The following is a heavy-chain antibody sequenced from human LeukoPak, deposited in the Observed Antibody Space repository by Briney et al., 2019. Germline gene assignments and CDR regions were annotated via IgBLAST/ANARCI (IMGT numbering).Heavy chain of an antibody. CDR3: ARGLKASSWYPNNWFDP. J-gene: IGHJ5*02. CDR2: INHSGST. V-gene: IGHV4-34*01. Sequence: KSSETLSLTCAVYGGSFSGYYWSWIRQPPGKGLEWIGEINHSGSTNYNPSLKSRVTISVDTSKNQFSLKLSSVTAADTAVYYCARGLKASSWYPNNWFDPWGQGTLVTVSS. CDR1: GGSFSGYY. D-gene: IGHD6-13*01.